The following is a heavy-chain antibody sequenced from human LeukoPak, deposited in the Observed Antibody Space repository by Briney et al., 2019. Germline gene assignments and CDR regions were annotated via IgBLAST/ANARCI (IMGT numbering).Heavy chain of an antibody. V-gene: IGHV1-69*06. D-gene: IGHD2-21*02. CDR1: GGTFSSYA. CDR2: IIPIFGTA. CDR3: ARESSVVTGLGWFDP. J-gene: IGHJ5*02. Sequence: PVKVSCKASGGTFSSYAISWVRQAPGQGLEWMGRIIPIFGTANYAQKFQGRVTITADKSTSTAYMELSSLRSEDTAVYYCARESSVVTGLGWFDPWGQGTLVTVSS.